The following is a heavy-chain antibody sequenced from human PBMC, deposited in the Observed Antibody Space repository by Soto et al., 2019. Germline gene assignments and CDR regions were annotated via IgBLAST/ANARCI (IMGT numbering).Heavy chain of an antibody. D-gene: IGHD4-17*01. Sequence: ASVKVSCKVSGYTLTELSMHWVRQAPGKGLEWMGGFDPEDGETIYAQKFQGRVTMTEDTSTDTAYMELSSLRSEDTAVYYCAKSPPYGPTFDYWGQGTLVTVS. CDR1: GYTLTELS. CDR3: AKSPPYGPTFDY. J-gene: IGHJ4*02. V-gene: IGHV1-24*01. CDR2: FDPEDGET.